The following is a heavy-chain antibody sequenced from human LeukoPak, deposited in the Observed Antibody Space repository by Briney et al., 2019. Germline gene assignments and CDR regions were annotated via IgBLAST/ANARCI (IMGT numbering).Heavy chain of an antibody. D-gene: IGHD4-23*01. V-gene: IGHV4-39*07. CDR3: ARDYGGNLDY. Sequence: PSETLSLTCNVSGGSISGSRRYWGWVRQPPGGGLEWIGSIYHSGSTYYNPSLKSRVTISVDTSKNQFSLKLSSVTAADTAVYYCARDYGGNLDYWSQGTLVTVSS. J-gene: IGHJ4*02. CDR2: IYHSGST. CDR1: GGSISGSRRY.